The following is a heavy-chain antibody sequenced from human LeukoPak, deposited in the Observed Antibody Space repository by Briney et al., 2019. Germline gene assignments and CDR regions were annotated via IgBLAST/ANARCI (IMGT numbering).Heavy chain of an antibody. CDR3: ARLDIVVVPAAMESWFDP. CDR1: GYTFTSYG. Sequence: ASVKVSCKASGYTFTSYGISWVRQAPGQGLEWMGWISAYHGNTNYAQKLQGRVTMTTDTSTSTAYMELRSLRSDDTAVYYCARLDIVVVPAAMESWFDPWGQGTLVTVSS. CDR2: ISAYHGNT. D-gene: IGHD2-2*03. J-gene: IGHJ5*02. V-gene: IGHV1-18*01.